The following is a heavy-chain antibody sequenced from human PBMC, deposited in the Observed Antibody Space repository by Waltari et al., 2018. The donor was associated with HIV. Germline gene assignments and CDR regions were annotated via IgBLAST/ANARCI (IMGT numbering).Heavy chain of an antibody. J-gene: IGHJ4*02. V-gene: IGHV3-7*01. Sequence: EVQLVESGGGLVQPGGSLRLSCAASGFSFSTSWMSWVRQAPGKGLGGVANVSPDGRDKFYVDSVKGRFTISRDNARSSLFLQMNSLRAADTAVYYCARYANLENWGQGTRVTVSS. CDR1: GFSFSTSW. CDR2: VSPDGRDK. D-gene: IGHD2-2*01. CDR3: ARYANLEN.